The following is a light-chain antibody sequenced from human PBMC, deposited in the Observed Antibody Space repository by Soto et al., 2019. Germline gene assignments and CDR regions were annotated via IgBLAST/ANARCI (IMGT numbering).Light chain of an antibody. CDR1: QSVSSS. CDR3: QQYNNWPPGT. V-gene: IGKV3-15*01. J-gene: IGKJ2*01. Sequence: EIVLTQSPATLSVSPGERATLSCRASQSVSSSLAWYQQKPEQAPSLLIFGASTRATGVPARFSGSGSGTEFTLTISSLQSEDFAVYYCQQYNNWPPGTFGQGTKLEI. CDR2: GAS.